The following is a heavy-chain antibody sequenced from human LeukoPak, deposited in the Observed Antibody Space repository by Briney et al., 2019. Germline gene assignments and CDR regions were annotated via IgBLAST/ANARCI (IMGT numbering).Heavy chain of an antibody. CDR2: ISGSGGST. CDR1: GFTFSSYA. J-gene: IGHJ4*02. CDR3: AKPYCSSTSRYTGPFDY. D-gene: IGHD2-2*02. Sequence: GGSLRLSCAASGFTFSSYAMSWVRQAPGKGLEWVSAISGSGGSTYYADSVKGRFTISRDNSKNTLYLQMNSLRAEDTAVYYCAKPYCSSTSRYTGPFDYWGQGTLVTVSS. V-gene: IGHV3-23*01.